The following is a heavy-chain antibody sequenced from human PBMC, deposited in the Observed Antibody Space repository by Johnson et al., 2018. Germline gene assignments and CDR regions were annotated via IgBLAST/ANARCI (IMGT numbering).Heavy chain of an antibody. D-gene: IGHD2/OR15-2a*01. CDR1: GASIRSYY. V-gene: IGHV4-4*07. Sequence: QVQLQESGPGLVKPSETLSLTCTVTGASIRSYYWSWIRQPAGEGLEWIGRMYISGNTNYNPSLKKRVRRSLDTSQTQFSRNLTSVTAPDTAVHYCAREHIVIAPGGMDVWGQGITVTVSS. CDR3: AREHIVIAPGGMDV. J-gene: IGHJ6*02. CDR2: MYISGNT.